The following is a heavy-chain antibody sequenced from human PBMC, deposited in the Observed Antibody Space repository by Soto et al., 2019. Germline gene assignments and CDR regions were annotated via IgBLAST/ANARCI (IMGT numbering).Heavy chain of an antibody. CDR2: IYYSGST. CDR3: ARGKFPFTFDY. V-gene: IGHV4-59*01. J-gene: IGHJ4*02. CDR1: GGSISTYY. D-gene: IGHD3-10*01. Sequence: SETLSLTCTVSGGSISTYYWSWIRQPPGRGLEWIGYIYYSGSTNYNPSLKSRVTISEDASKNQFSLKLSSVTAADTAVYYCARGKFPFTFDYWGQGTLVTVSS.